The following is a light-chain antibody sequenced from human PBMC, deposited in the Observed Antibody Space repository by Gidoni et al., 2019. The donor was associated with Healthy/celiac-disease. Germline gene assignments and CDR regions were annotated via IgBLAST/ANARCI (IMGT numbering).Light chain of an antibody. Sequence: DIQMTQSPSTLSASVGDRVTITCRAIQSISSWLAWYQQKPGKAPKLLIYKASSLESGVPSRFSGSGSGTEFTLTISRLQPDDFASYFCQQYNSYWTFGQGTKVEIK. CDR2: KAS. J-gene: IGKJ1*01. CDR1: QSISSW. V-gene: IGKV1-5*03. CDR3: QQYNSYWT.